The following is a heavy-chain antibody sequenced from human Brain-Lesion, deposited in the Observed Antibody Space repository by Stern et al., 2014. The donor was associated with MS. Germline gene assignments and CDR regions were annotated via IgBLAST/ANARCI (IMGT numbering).Heavy chain of an antibody. CDR1: GYIFSGYY. CDR3: ARDQRGITIFGVVTDYYYLGMDV. Sequence: VQLVESGAEVKKPGASVKVSCKASGYIFSGYYIHWVRQAPGQGLEWMAGIIPISGGAQYAQKFQGRVAMSRDTSISTAYVELSSLTSDDTAVYYCARDQRGITIFGVVTDYYYLGMDVWGQGTTVTVSS. J-gene: IGHJ6*02. V-gene: IGHV1-2*02. D-gene: IGHD3-3*01. CDR2: IIPISGGA.